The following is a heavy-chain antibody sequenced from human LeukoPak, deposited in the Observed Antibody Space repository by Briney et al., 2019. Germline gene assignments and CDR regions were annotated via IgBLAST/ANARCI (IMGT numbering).Heavy chain of an antibody. CDR3: ARHEWQYYDILTGYYNVGWFDP. V-gene: IGHV4-39*01. CDR2: IYYSGST. CDR1: GGSISSSSYY. J-gene: IGHJ5*02. D-gene: IGHD3-9*01. Sequence: SETLSLTCTVSGGSISSSSYYWGWIRQPPGKGLEWIGSIYYSGSTYYNPSLKSRVTISVDTSKNQFSLKMSSVTAADTAVYYCARHEWQYYDILTGYYNVGWFDPWGQGTLVTVSS.